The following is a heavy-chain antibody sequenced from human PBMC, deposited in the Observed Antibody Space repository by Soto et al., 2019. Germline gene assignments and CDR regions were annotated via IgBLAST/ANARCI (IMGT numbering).Heavy chain of an antibody. CDR1: GGTFSSDS. V-gene: IGHV1-69*12. J-gene: IGHJ4*02. CDR3: AGSGGLARAFNY. D-gene: IGHD2-15*01. CDR2: IIPMFDTP. Sequence: QVQLVQSGAEVKKPGSSVKVSCKASGGTFSSDSFSWVRQAPGQGLEWMGGIIPMFDTPTYEQKCQDRVTMTADESTSTVYMRLISLGSGDTAVYYCAGSGGLARAFNYWGQGSLVTVSS.